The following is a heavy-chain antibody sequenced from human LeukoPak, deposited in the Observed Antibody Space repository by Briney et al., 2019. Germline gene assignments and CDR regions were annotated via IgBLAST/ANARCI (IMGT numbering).Heavy chain of an antibody. Sequence: PGGSLRLSCAASGFSFSSYWMNWVRQAPGKGLEWVANIKQDGSEKYCVDSVKGRFTISRDNAKNSLYLQMNSLRAEDTAVYYCASGGYSFFYWGQGTLVTVSS. D-gene: IGHD5-18*01. CDR1: GFSFSSYW. CDR3: ASGGYSFFY. J-gene: IGHJ4*02. V-gene: IGHV3-7*03. CDR2: IKQDGSEK.